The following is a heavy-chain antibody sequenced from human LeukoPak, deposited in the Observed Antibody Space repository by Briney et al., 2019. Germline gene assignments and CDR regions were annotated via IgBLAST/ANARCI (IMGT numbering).Heavy chain of an antibody. CDR3: ARDCFHAIDY. CDR1: GFTFSDTW. CDR2: IRSDGSDT. V-gene: IGHV3-74*01. Sequence: GGSLRLSCAASGFTFSDTWMHWVRQAPGEGLVWVSRIRSDGSDTRYAESVKGRFTISRDNAKNTLYLQMNSLRAEDTAVYYCARDCFHAIDYWGQGTLVTVSS. J-gene: IGHJ4*02. D-gene: IGHD2/OR15-2a*01.